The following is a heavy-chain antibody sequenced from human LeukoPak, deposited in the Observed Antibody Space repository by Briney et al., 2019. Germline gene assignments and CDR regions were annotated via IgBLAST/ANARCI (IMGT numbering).Heavy chain of an antibody. V-gene: IGHV4-4*02. CDR3: ARDASLQTGAFDV. CDR1: GGSISRSDW. D-gene: IGHD5-24*01. CDR2: IFHSGST. Sequence: SETLSLTCAVSGGSISRSDWWSWVRQSPGKGLEWIGEIFHSGSTKYNPSLKSRVTISIDKSKNQFSLNLTSVTAADTAMYYCARDASLQTGAFDVWGQGTMVTVS. J-gene: IGHJ3*01.